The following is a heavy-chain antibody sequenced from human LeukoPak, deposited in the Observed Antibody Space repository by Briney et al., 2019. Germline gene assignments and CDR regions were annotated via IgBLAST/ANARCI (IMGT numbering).Heavy chain of an antibody. D-gene: IGHD3-22*01. CDR1: GYSFTSYW. CDR2: IYPGDSDT. CDR3: ARVYDSSGTDFDY. Sequence: GESLKISCKGSGYSFTSYWIAWVRQMPGKGLEWMGIIYPGDSDTRYSPSFQGQVTISADKSISTAYLQWSSLKASDTAMYYCARVYDSSGTDFDYWGQGTLVTVSS. V-gene: IGHV5-51*01. J-gene: IGHJ4*02.